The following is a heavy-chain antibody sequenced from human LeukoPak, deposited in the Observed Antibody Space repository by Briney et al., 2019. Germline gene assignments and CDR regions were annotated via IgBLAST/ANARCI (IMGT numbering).Heavy chain of an antibody. Sequence: GGSLRLSCAASGFIFSSYDMYWVRQAPGKGLELVAVISNDGNNKQYADSVKGRFTISRDNSKNTLYLQMNSLRADDTAVYHCAKDGLMRFFDYWGQGTLVTVSS. CDR1: GFIFSSYD. V-gene: IGHV3-30*18. CDR2: ISNDGNNK. J-gene: IGHJ4*02. CDR3: AKDGLMRFFDY. D-gene: IGHD2-8*01.